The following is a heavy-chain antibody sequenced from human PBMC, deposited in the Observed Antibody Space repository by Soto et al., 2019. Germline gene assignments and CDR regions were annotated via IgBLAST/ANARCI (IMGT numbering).Heavy chain of an antibody. V-gene: IGHV1-69*06. J-gene: IGHJ6*02. CDR3: ARSQYYDFWSGSPYYYYYGMDV. Sequence: SVKVSCKASGGTFSSYAISWVRQAPGQGLEWMGGIIPIFGTANYAQKFQGRVTITADRSTSTAYMELSSLRSEDTAVYYCARSQYYDFWSGSPYYYYYGMDVWGQGTTVTVSS. CDR1: GGTFSSYA. D-gene: IGHD3-3*01. CDR2: IIPIFGTA.